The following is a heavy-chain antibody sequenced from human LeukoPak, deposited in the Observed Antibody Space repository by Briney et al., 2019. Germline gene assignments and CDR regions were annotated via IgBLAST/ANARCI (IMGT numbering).Heavy chain of an antibody. CDR1: GFTFSSYA. CDR3: AKASGNTLTYGDY. D-gene: IGHD1-1*01. Sequence: GSLRLSCAASGFTFSSYAMSWVHQAPGKGVEGVSGISGSAGSTYYADSVKGRLTISRDNARNTVYLQMNSLRAEDAAVYYCAKASGNTLTYGDYWGQGALVTVSS. CDR2: ISGSAGST. J-gene: IGHJ4*02. V-gene: IGHV3-23*01.